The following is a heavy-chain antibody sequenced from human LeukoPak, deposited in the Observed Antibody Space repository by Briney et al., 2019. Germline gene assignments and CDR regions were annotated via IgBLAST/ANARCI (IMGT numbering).Heavy chain of an antibody. D-gene: IGHD4-4*01. CDR3: AKDSTLRLRCNWFDP. Sequence: GGSLRLSCAASGFTFSSYAMSWVRQAPGKGLEWVSAISGSGGSTYYADSVKGRFTISRDNSKNTLYLQMNSLRAEDTAVYYCAKDSTLRLRCNWFDPWGQGTLVTVSS. CDR1: GFTFSSYA. V-gene: IGHV3-23*01. CDR2: ISGSGGST. J-gene: IGHJ5*02.